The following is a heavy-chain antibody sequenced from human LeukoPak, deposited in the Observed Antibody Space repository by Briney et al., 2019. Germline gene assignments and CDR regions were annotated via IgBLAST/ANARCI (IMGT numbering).Heavy chain of an antibody. CDR2: IYYSGST. V-gene: IGHV4-59*12. CDR3: ARDHSKYCSSTSCYDHGMDV. D-gene: IGHD2-2*01. Sequence: SETLSLTCTVSGGSISSYYWSWIRQPPGKGLEWIGYIYYSGSTNYNPSLKSRVTISVDTSKNQFSLKLSSVTAADTAVYYCARDHSKYCSSTSCYDHGMDVWGQGTTVTVSS. CDR1: GGSISSYY. J-gene: IGHJ6*02.